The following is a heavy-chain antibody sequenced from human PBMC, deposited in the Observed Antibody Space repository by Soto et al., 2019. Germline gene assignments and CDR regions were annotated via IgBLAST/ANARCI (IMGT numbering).Heavy chain of an antibody. D-gene: IGHD3-3*01. V-gene: IGHV5-51*01. J-gene: IGHJ6*02. CDR1: GYSFTSYW. CDR2: IYPGDSDT. CDR3: ARHLRGYDFWSGYYDRNYYYYGMDV. Sequence: GESLKISCKGSGYSFTSYWIGWVRQMTGKGLEWMGIIYPGDSDTRYSPSFQGQVTISADKSISTAYLQWSSLKASDTAMYYCARHLRGYDFWSGYYDRNYYYYGMDVWGQGTTVTVSS.